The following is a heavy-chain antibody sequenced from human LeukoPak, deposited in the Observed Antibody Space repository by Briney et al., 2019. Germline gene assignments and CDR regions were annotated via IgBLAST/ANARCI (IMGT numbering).Heavy chain of an antibody. CDR1: GFTFSSYA. CDR3: AKDISRSGQTHAFDI. D-gene: IGHD1-26*01. V-gene: IGHV3-9*01. Sequence: QTGGSLRLSCAASGFTFSSYAMSWVRQAPGKGLEWVSGISWNSGSIGYADSVKGRFTISRDNAKNSLYLQMNSLRAEDTALYYCAKDISRSGQTHAFDIWGQGTMVTVSS. CDR2: ISWNSGSI. J-gene: IGHJ3*02.